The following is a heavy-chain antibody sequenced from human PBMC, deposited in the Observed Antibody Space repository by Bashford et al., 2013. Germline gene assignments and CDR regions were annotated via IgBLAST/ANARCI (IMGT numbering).Heavy chain of an antibody. CDR2: IYYSGST. V-gene: IGHV4-61*01. Sequence: SSETLSLTCTVSGGSVSSGSYYWSWIRQPPGKGLEWIGYIYYSGSTNYNPSLKSRVTISVDTSKNQFSLKLSSVTAADTAVYYCARDKIYGDYPFSFDYWGQGTLVTVSS. J-gene: IGHJ4*02. CDR3: ARDKIYGDYPFSFDY. CDR1: GGSVSSGSYY. D-gene: IGHD4-17*01.